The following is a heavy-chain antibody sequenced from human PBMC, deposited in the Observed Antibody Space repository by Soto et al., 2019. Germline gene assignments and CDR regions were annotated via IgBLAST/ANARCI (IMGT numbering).Heavy chain of an antibody. V-gene: IGHV3-30*18. CDR1: GFTFSSYS. J-gene: IGHJ4*02. Sequence: QVQLVESGGGVVQPGRSLRLSCAASGFTFSSYSMHWVRQAPGKGLEWVAVISYDGSNMYYADSVKGRFTISRDNSKNTLYLQMNSLRAEDTAVYYGAKARWDVDRDFDYWGQGTLVTVSS. CDR3: AKARWDVDRDFDY. CDR2: ISYDGSNM. D-gene: IGHD1-26*01.